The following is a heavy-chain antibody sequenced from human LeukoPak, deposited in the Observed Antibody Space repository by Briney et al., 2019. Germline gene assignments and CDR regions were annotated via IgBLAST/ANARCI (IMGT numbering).Heavy chain of an antibody. CDR1: GASTSSGFYY. CDR3: ASSNWLRDANFDS. D-gene: IGHD6-13*01. J-gene: IGHJ4*02. V-gene: IGHV4-61*02. CDR2: IYNSGST. Sequence: SETLSLTCTVSGASTSSGFYYWNWFRQPAGKGLEYIGRIYNSGSTNYNPSLKSRVTISVDTPKNQFSLKLTSVTASDSAVYYCASSNWLRDANFDSWGQGTLVTVSS.